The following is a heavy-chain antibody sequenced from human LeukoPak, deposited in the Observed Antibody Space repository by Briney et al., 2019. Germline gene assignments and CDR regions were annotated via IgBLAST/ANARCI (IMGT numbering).Heavy chain of an antibody. V-gene: IGHV4-39*07. D-gene: IGHD5-18*01. CDR2: IYYSGST. J-gene: IGHJ4*02. Sequence: SETLSLTCTVSGGSISSSSYYWGWIRQPPGRGLEWIGSIYYSGSTYYNPSLKSRVTISVDTSKNQFSLKLSSVTAADTAVYYCARGRISEGYGNGESDYWGQGTLVTVSS. CDR1: GGSISSSSYY. CDR3: ARGRISEGYGNGESDY.